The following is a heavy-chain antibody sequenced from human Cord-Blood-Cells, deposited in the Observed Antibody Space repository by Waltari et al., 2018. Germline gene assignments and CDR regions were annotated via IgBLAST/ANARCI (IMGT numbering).Heavy chain of an antibody. CDR3: ARVTDGITIFGVVIDY. V-gene: IGHV4-39*01. D-gene: IGHD3-3*01. J-gene: IGHJ4*02. CDR1: GGSISRSSYY. Sequence: QLQLQESGPGLVKPSETLSLTCTVPGGSISRSSYYWGWIRTPPGKGLEWFGSIYYSGSTYYNPSLKSRVTISVDTSKNQFSLKLSSVTAADTAVYYCARVTDGITIFGVVIDYWGQGTLVTVSS. CDR2: IYYSGST.